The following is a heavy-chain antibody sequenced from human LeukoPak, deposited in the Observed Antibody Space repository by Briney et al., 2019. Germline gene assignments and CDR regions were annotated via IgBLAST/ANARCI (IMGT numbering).Heavy chain of an antibody. Sequence: GESLKISCKGSGYNFTSYWISWVRQMPGKGLEWMGRIDPSDSCTNYSPSFQGHVTISTDKSIFTAYLQWSSLKASDTAMYYCARLRDGSIDYWGQGTLVTVSS. CDR3: ARLRDGSIDY. CDR1: GYNFTSYW. J-gene: IGHJ4*02. V-gene: IGHV5-10-1*01. CDR2: IDPSDSCT.